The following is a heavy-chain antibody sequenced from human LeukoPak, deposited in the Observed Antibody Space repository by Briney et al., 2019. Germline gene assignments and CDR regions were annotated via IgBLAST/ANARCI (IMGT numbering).Heavy chain of an antibody. CDR3: AKHGSGRYFDY. Sequence: GGSLRLSCAASGXTFSSYGMHWVRQAPGKGLEWVAVISYDGSDKYYVDSVKGRFTISRDNSENTLYLQMNSLRTEDTAVYYCAKHGSGRYFDYWGQGTLVTVSS. D-gene: IGHD6-19*01. J-gene: IGHJ4*02. V-gene: IGHV3-30*18. CDR2: ISYDGSDK. CDR1: GXTFSSYG.